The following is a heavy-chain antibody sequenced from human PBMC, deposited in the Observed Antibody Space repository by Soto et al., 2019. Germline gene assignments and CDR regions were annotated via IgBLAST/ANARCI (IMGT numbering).Heavy chain of an antibody. V-gene: IGHV3-23*01. CDR1: GFTFSSYA. D-gene: IGHD2-15*01. J-gene: IGHJ6*02. CDR2: ISGSGGST. CDR3: AKDGSPYYYYYGMDV. Sequence: GSLRLSCAASGFTFSSYAMSWVRQAPGKGLEWVSAISGSGGSTYYADSVKGRFTISRDNSKNTLYLQMNSLRAEDTAVYYCAKDGSPYYYYYGMDVWGQGTTVTVSS.